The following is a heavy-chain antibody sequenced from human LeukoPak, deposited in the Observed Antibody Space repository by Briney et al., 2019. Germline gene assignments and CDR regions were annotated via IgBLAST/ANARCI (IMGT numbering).Heavy chain of an antibody. CDR1: GFTVSSNY. J-gene: IGHJ4*02. Sequence: GGSLRLSCTASGFTVSSNYMNWVRQAPGKGLEWVSVIYSGGSAYYADSVKGRFTISRDNPKNTLYLQMNSLRAEDTAVYYCAKVTSFWSGFSFFFDYWGQGTLVTVSS. CDR2: IYSGGSA. CDR3: AKVTSFWSGFSFFFDY. D-gene: IGHD3-3*01. V-gene: IGHV3-53*01.